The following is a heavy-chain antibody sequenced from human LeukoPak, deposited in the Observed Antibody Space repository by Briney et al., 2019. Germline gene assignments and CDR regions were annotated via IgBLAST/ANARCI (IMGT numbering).Heavy chain of an antibody. Sequence: GGSLRLSCAASGFTFSRYWMSWVRQAPGNGLEWVANIKEDGSEKNYVDSVKGRFTISRDNAKNSLYLQMNSLRAEDTAVYYCARAVASNWFDPWGQGTLVTVSS. CDR3: ARAVASNWFDP. CDR1: GFTFSRYW. J-gene: IGHJ5*02. CDR2: IKEDGSEK. V-gene: IGHV3-7*01. D-gene: IGHD6-19*01.